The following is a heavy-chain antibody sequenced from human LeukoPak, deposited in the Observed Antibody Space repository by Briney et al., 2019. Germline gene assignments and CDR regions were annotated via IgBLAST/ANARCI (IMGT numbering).Heavy chain of an antibody. CDR3: ARVREHYCSGGSCYYFDY. Sequence: SQTLSLTCAVSGGSISSGGYSWSWIRQPPGKGLEWIGYIYHSGSTHYNPSLKSRVTISVDRSKNQFSLKLSSVTAADTAVYYCARVREHYCSGGSCYYFDYWGQGTLVTVSS. D-gene: IGHD2-15*01. V-gene: IGHV4-30-2*01. CDR1: GGSISSGGYS. J-gene: IGHJ4*02. CDR2: IYHSGST.